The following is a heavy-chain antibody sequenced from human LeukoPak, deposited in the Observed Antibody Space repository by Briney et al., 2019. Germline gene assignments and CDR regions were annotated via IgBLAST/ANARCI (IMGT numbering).Heavy chain of an antibody. CDR2: IYASGST. Sequence: KPSETLSLTCSVSGGSIDFYFWSWLRKPAGKGLELIGHIYASGSTNYNPSLKSRVTISVDTSKNQFSLKLSSVTAADTAVYYCAKSNGYGLVDIWGQGTMVTVSS. CDR3: AKSNGYGLVDI. D-gene: IGHD3-10*01. CDR1: GGSIDFYF. J-gene: IGHJ3*02. V-gene: IGHV4-4*07.